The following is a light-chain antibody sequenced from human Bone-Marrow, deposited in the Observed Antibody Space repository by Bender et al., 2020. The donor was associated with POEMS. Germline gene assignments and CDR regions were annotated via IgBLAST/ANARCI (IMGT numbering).Light chain of an antibody. V-gene: IGLV1-47*02. CDR3: AGWDDSLSGLNWV. CDR2: ADD. J-gene: IGLJ3*02. CDR1: SIGRNP. Sequence: QSVLTQPPSASGTPGQRVTISCSGGSIGRNPINWYQQLPGTAPRLVIYADDRRPSGVPDRFSGSKSDTSASLAISGLRSEDEAVYYCAGWDDSLSGLNWVFGGGTKLTVL.